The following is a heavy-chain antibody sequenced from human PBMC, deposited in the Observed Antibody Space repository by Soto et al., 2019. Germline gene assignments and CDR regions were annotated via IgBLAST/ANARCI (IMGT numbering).Heavy chain of an antibody. V-gene: IGHV2-5*02. CDR2: IYWDDDK. CDR3: AHIVVAGLGYYFDY. J-gene: IGHJ4*02. Sequence: QITLKESGPTLVKPTQPLTLTCTFSGFSLSSTRMAVGWIRQPPGKALEWLALIYWDDDKRYSPFLKSRLTITKDTSKNPLVLTMSNMDPVDTARYYCAHIVVAGLGYYFDYWGQGTLVTVSS. CDR1: GFSLSSTRMA. D-gene: IGHD6-19*01.